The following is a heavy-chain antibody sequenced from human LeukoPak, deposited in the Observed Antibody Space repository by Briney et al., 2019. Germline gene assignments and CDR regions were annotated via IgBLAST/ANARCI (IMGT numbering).Heavy chain of an antibody. Sequence: GGSLRLSCAASGFTVSGDYMSWVRQAPGKGLEWVSVIYSGGSTYYADSVKGRFTISRDNAKNSLYLQMNSLRAEDTAVYYCASFPQLLAAAGTYYYMDVWGKGTTVTISS. CDR1: GFTVSGDY. J-gene: IGHJ6*03. CDR2: IYSGGST. CDR3: ASFPQLLAAAGTYYYMDV. D-gene: IGHD6-13*01. V-gene: IGHV3-53*01.